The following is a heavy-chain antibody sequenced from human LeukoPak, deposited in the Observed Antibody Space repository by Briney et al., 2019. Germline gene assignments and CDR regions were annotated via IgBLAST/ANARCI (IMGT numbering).Heavy chain of an antibody. D-gene: IGHD3-10*01. J-gene: IGHJ4*02. CDR3: ARGTYYSSSGSCYNLDQ. V-gene: IGHV4-31*03. CDR1: GGSISSSGYY. CDR2: IFYSGST. Sequence: SETLSLTCTVSGGSISSSGYYWTWIRQHPGKGLEWLGYIFYSGSTYYNPSLKGRFTISLDTSKNQLSLKLSSVTAADTAVYYCARGTYYSSSGSCYNLDQWGQGTLVTVSS.